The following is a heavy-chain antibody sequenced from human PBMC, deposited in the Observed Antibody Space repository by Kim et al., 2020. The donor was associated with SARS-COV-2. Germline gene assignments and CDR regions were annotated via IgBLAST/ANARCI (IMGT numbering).Heavy chain of an antibody. J-gene: IGHJ5*02. D-gene: IGHD2-2*01. CDR3: ARTNLGYCSSTSCSNWFDP. CDR2: IYYSGST. V-gene: IGHV4-30-4*01. Sequence: SETLSLTCTVSGGSISSGDYYWSWIRQPPGKGLEWIGYIYYSGSTYYNPSLKSRVTISVDTSKNQFSLKLSSVTAADTAVYYCARTNLGYCSSTSCSNWFDPWGQGTLVTVSS. CDR1: GGSISSGDYY.